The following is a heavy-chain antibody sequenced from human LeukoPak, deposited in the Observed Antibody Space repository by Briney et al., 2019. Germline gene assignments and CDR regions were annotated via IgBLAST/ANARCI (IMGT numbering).Heavy chain of an antibody. J-gene: IGHJ4*02. Sequence: GGSLRLSCAASGFTVDSNYLSWVRQAPGKGLEWVSTIYTGGNTYYAASVKGRFTISRDFSKSTVFLHMNSLRAEDTAMYYCARGDDSGYYDYFDYWGQGALVTVSS. V-gene: IGHV3-53*01. CDR2: IYTGGNT. CDR3: ARGDDSGYYDYFDY. CDR1: GFTVDSNY. D-gene: IGHD3-22*01.